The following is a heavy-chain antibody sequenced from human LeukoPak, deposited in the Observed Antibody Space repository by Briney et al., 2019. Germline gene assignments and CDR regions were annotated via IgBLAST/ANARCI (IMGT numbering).Heavy chain of an antibody. V-gene: IGHV4-30-4*08. Sequence: SETLSLTCTVSGGSISSGDYYWSWIRQPPGKGPEWIGYIYYSGSTYYNPSLKSRVTISIDTSKNQFSLKLSSVTAADTAVYYCAREGGVTTPYSIDYWGQGTLVTVSS. D-gene: IGHD4-17*01. CDR2: IYYSGST. J-gene: IGHJ4*02. CDR1: GGSISSGDYY. CDR3: AREGGVTTPYSIDY.